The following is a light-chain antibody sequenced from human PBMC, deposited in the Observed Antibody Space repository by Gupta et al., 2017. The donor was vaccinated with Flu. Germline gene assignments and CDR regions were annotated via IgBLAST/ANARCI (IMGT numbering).Light chain of an antibody. CDR1: QSVLYSSNNKNY. V-gene: IGKV4-1*01. CDR3: QQYYITPRT. Sequence: DIVLTQSPDSLAVSLGERATINCKSGQSVLYSSNNKNYLAWYQQKPGQPPKLLIYWASTRESGVPDRFSGSGSGTDFTLTISGLQAEDVAVYYCQQYYITPRTFGQGTKVEIK. J-gene: IGKJ1*01. CDR2: WAS.